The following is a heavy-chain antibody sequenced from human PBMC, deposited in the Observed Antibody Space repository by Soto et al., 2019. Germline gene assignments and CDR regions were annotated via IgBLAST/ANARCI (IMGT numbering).Heavy chain of an antibody. J-gene: IGHJ6*02. Sequence: SRPTLVNPTQTLTLTCTFSGFSLSTRGMCLSWIRQPPGKALEWLALIDWDDDKYYSTSLKTRLTISKDTPNNQVVLTMTNMDPVDTATYYRARAPAGDCKNGMDVWGQGNTVTFYS. D-gene: IGHD2-21*02. CDR3: ARAPAGDCKNGMDV. CDR2: IDWDDDK. CDR1: GFSLSTRGMC. V-gene: IGHV2-70*01.